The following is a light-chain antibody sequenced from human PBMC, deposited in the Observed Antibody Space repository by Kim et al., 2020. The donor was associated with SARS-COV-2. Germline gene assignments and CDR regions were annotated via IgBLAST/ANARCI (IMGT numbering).Light chain of an antibody. CDR2: EVS. Sequence: SVTFSCTGTSSDVGNYKYVSWYQQHPGKAPKLMIYEVSQRTSGVPDRFSGSKSGNTASLTVSGLQAEDEADYYCCSYAGSNNFEVVFGGGTQLTV. CDR1: SSDVGNYKY. V-gene: IGLV2-8*01. J-gene: IGLJ2*01. CDR3: CSYAGSNNFEVV.